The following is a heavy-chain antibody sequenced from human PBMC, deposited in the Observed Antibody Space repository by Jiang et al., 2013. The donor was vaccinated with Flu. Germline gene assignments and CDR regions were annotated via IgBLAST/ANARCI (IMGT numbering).Heavy chain of an antibody. CDR3: ARNRDSGLDY. J-gene: IGHJ4*02. V-gene: IGHV1-46*01. D-gene: IGHD1-14*01. CDR1: GYTFTTYY. Sequence: AEVKKPGASVKVSCKASGYTFTTYYVHWVRQAPGQGLEWMGMINPSGGSTSYAQKFQGRVTMTRDTSTSSVYMELSSLRSEDTAMYYCARNRDSGLDYWGQGTLVTVSS. CDR2: INPSGGST.